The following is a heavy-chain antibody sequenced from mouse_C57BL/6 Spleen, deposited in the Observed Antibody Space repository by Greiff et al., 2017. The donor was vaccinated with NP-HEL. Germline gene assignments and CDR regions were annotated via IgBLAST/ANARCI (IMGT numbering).Heavy chain of an antibody. CDR2: IYPGNSDT. J-gene: IGHJ4*01. D-gene: IGHD1-1*01. Sequence: VQLQQSGTVLARPGASVKMSCKTSGYTFTSYWMHWVKQRPGQGLEWIGAIYPGNSDTSYNQKFKGKAKLTAVTSASTAYMELSSLTNEDSAVYYGTRTTTVAHAMDYWGQGTSVTVSS. CDR3: TRTTTVAHAMDY. V-gene: IGHV1-5*01. CDR1: GYTFTSYW.